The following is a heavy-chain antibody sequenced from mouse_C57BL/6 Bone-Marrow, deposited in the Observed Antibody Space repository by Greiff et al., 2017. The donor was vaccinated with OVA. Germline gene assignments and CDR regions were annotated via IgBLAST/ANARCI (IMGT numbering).Heavy chain of an antibody. V-gene: IGHV1-42*01. CDR3: ASPITTVVARNWYFDV. D-gene: IGHD1-1*01. CDR1: GYSFTGYY. Sequence: DVQLQESGPELVKPGASVKISCKASGYSFTGYYMNWVKQSPEKSLEWIGEINPSTGGTTYNQKFKAKATLTVDKSSSTAYMQLKSLTSEDSAVYYCASPITTVVARNWYFDVWGTGTTVTVSS. CDR2: INPSTGGT. J-gene: IGHJ1*03.